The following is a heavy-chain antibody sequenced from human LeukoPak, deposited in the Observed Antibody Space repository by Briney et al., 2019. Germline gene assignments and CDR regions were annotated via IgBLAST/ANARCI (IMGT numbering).Heavy chain of an antibody. V-gene: IGHV3-48*03. CDR1: GFTFSSYE. J-gene: IGHJ4*02. D-gene: IGHD1-1*01. Sequence: PGGSLRLSCAASGFTFSSYEMNWVRQAPGKGLEWVSYISSSGSTIYYADSVKGRFTISRDNAKNSLYLQMNSLRAEDTAVYYCARGMNWNDLGYWGQGTLVTVSS. CDR2: ISSSGSTI. CDR3: ARGMNWNDLGY.